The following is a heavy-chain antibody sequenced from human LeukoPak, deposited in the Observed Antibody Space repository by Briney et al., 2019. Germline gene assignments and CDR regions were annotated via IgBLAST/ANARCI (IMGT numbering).Heavy chain of an antibody. D-gene: IGHD4-17*01. Sequence: PGGSLRLSCAASRFTFSTYTMNWVRQAPGKGLEWVSSISSSSSYIYYADSVKGRFTTSRDNAKNSLYLQMNTLRAEDTAVYYCARDRTTVTTFDYWGQGTLVTVSS. CDR1: RFTFSTYT. V-gene: IGHV3-21*01. CDR3: ARDRTTVTTFDY. J-gene: IGHJ4*02. CDR2: ISSSSSYI.